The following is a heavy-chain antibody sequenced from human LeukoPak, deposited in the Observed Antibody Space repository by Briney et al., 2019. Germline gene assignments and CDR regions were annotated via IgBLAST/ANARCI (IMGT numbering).Heavy chain of an antibody. J-gene: IGHJ4*02. CDR2: IIPIFGTG. D-gene: IGHD3-3*01. Sequence: ASVKVSCTASGGTFANYAISWVRKAPGQGLEWMGGIIPIFGTGDSAQKFQGRLTITADESTRTTYMELSSQRSEDTAVYYCAKGHDDFRQFDYWGQGTLVTVSS. CDR3: AKGHDDFRQFDY. CDR1: GGTFANYA. V-gene: IGHV1-69*13.